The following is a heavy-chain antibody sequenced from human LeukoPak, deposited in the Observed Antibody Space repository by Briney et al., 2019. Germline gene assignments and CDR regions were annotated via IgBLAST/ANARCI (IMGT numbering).Heavy chain of an antibody. CDR2: INHSGST. CDR1: GGSFSGYY. V-gene: IGHV4-34*01. CDR3: ARGLDYDFWSGHQSFADY. J-gene: IGHJ4*02. Sequence: SETLSLTCAVYGGSFSGYYWSWIRQPPGKGLEWIGEINHSGSTNYNPSLKSRVTISVDTSRNQFSLKLSSVTAADTAVYYCARGLDYDFWSGHQSFADYWGQGTLVTVSS. D-gene: IGHD3-3*01.